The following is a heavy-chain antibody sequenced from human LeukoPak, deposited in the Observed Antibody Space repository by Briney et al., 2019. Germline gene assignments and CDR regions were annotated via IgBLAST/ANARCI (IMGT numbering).Heavy chain of an antibody. CDR2: IKQDGSEK. V-gene: IGHV3-7*03. CDR1: GFTFSSYW. J-gene: IGHJ3*02. CDR3: AREFGYQLEDAFDI. Sequence: GGSLRLSCGASGFTFSSYWMSWVRQAPGKGLEGVANIKQDGSEKYYVDSVKGRFTISRDNAKNSLYLQMNSLRAEDTAVYYCAREFGYQLEDAFDIWGQGTMVTVSS. D-gene: IGHD2-2*01.